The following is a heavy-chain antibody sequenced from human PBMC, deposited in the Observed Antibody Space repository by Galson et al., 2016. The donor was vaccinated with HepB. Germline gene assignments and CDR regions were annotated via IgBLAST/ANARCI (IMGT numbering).Heavy chain of an antibody. CDR2: FSIYNGNT. CDR1: GYTFDNFG. D-gene: IGHD3-10*01. V-gene: IGHV1-18*01. J-gene: IGHJ6*02. Sequence: SVKVSCKASGYTFDNFGITWVRQAPGQGLEWMGWFSIYNGNTNYAQNLQGRISMSADTNTGTAYMELRSLRSDDTAVYSCARTIGDFAAHLGDHYYSMDVWGQGTTVTVSS. CDR3: ARTIGDFAAHLGDHYYSMDV.